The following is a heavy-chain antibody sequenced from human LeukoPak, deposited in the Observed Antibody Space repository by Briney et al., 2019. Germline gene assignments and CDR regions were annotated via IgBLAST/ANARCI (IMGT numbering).Heavy chain of an antibody. D-gene: IGHD6-19*01. Sequence: GGSLRLSCAASGLTFSSYGMHWVHQAPGKGLEWVAVISYDGSNKLYADTVKGRFTISRDNSKNTLFVQMNSLRAEDTAVYYCAKDGHGNGWSRFYYFDYWGQGTLVTVSS. CDR2: ISYDGSNK. J-gene: IGHJ4*02. V-gene: IGHV3-30*18. CDR1: GLTFSSYG. CDR3: AKDGHGNGWSRFYYFDY.